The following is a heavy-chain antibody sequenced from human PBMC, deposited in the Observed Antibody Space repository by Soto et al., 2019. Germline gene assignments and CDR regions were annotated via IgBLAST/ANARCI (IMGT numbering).Heavy chain of an antibody. D-gene: IGHD3-10*01. J-gene: IGHJ4*02. V-gene: IGHV4-30-4*01. Sequence: QVQLQESGPGLVKPSQTLSLTCTVSGGSISSGDYYWSWIRQPPGKGLEWIGYIYYSGSTYYNPSRISRVTISLDTSKYQFSLKLSSMTAADTAVYYCAREGDYYGSHYFDYWGQGTLVTVSS. CDR3: AREGDYYGSHYFDY. CDR1: GGSISSGDYY. CDR2: IYYSGST.